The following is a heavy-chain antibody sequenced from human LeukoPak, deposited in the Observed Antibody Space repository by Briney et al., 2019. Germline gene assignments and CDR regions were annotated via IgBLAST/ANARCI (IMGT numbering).Heavy chain of an antibody. CDR3: AGGAVAATREGNYYYYGMDV. CDR2: ISSSGSTI. Sequence: GGSLRLSCAASGFTFSDYYMSWIRQAPGKGLEWVSYISSSGSTIYYADSVKGRFTISRDNAKNSLYLQMNSLRAEDTAVYYWAGGAVAATREGNYYYYGMDVWGQGTTVTVSS. J-gene: IGHJ6*02. V-gene: IGHV3-11*01. CDR1: GFTFSDYY. D-gene: IGHD2-15*01.